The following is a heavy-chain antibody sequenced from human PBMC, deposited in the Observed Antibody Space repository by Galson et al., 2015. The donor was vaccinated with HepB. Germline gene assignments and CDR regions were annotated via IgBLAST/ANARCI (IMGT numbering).Heavy chain of an antibody. J-gene: IGHJ5*02. CDR2: ISGGGGRT. V-gene: IGHV3-23*01. Sequence: SLRLSCAASGFTFNTYAMAWVRQAPGKGLEGVSVISGGGGRTYHADSVKGRFTISRDNSKNTLFLQMNSLRAEDTAIYYCAKDYGITNYYSTTGGASTWTYNWFDLWGQGTRVTVSS. D-gene: IGHD2-8*02. CDR1: GFTFNTYA. CDR3: AKDYGITNYYSTTGGASTWTYNWFDL.